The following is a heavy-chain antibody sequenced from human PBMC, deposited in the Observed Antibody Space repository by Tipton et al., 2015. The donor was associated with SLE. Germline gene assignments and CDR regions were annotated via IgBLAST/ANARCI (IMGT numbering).Heavy chain of an antibody. CDR1: GVSTSSGGYF. Sequence: TLSLTCTVSGVSTSSGGYFWNWIRHYPGKGLEWIGSIHHSGTTHYNPSLKSRVTLAVDTSKNQFSLKLSVVTAADTAVYYCATIALAAAGSGWFDPWGQGTLVTVSS. J-gene: IGHJ5*02. CDR3: ATIALAAAGSGWFDP. V-gene: IGHV4-31*03. CDR2: IHHSGTT. D-gene: IGHD6-13*01.